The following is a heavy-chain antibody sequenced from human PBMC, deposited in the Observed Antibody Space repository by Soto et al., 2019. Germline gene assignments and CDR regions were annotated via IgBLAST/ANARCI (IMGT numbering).Heavy chain of an antibody. J-gene: IGHJ6*02. CDR3: ARVGDIVVVEPDRGGMDV. Sequence: QVHLVQSGADLKKPGSSVKVSCKASGGTFSSYAISWVRQAPGQGLEWLGGITPIFGVANYAQKFQGRVTITADQSTSTAYMELSSLRSEDTALYYCARVGDIVVVEPDRGGMDVWGQGTMVTVSS. D-gene: IGHD2-15*01. CDR1: GGTFSSYA. V-gene: IGHV1-69*17. CDR2: ITPIFGVA.